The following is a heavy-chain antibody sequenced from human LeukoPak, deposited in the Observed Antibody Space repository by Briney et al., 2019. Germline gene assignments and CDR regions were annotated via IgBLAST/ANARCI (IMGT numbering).Heavy chain of an antibody. CDR2: IYYSGST. CDR1: GGSISSSSYY. V-gene: IGHV4-39*01. CDR3: ASSILTGYYQFDY. D-gene: IGHD3-9*01. Sequence: PSETLSLTCTVSGGSISSSSYYWGWIRQPPGKGLEWIGSIYYSGSTYYNPSLKSRVTISVDTPKNQFSLKLSSVTAADTAVYYCASSILTGYYQFDYWGQGTLVTVSS. J-gene: IGHJ4*02.